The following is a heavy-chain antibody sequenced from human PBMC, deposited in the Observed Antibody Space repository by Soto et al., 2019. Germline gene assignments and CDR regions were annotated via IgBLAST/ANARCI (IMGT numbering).Heavy chain of an antibody. J-gene: IGHJ4*02. CDR3: AKLAGGYCSGGSCYSNSDY. V-gene: IGHV3-30*18. CDR1: GFTFSSYG. D-gene: IGHD2-15*01. CDR2: ISYDGSNK. Sequence: QVQLVESGGGVVQPGRSLRLSCAASGFTFSSYGMHWVRQAPGKGLEWVAVISYDGSNKYYADSVKGRFTISRDNSKNTLYLQMNSLRAEDTAVYYCAKLAGGYCSGGSCYSNSDYWGQGTLVTVSS.